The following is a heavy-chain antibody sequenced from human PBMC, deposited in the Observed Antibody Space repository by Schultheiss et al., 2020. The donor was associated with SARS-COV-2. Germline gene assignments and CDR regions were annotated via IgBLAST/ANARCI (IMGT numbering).Heavy chain of an antibody. V-gene: IGHV3-21*04. CDR2: ISSSSSYI. J-gene: IGHJ4*02. CDR1: GFTFSSYG. CDR3: ATSRPWRY. D-gene: IGHD5-12*01. Sequence: GGSLRLSCAASGFTFSSYGMHWVRQAPGKGLEWVSSISSSSSYIYYADSVKGRFTISRDNAKNSLYLQMNSLRSEDTAVYYCATSRPWRYWGQGTLVTVSS.